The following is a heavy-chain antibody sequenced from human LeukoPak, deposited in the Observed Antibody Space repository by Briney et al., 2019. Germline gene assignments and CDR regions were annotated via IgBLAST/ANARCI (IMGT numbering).Heavy chain of an antibody. J-gene: IGHJ4*02. V-gene: IGHV3-11*01. D-gene: IGHD3-10*01. CDR2: ISSSGSTI. CDR3: AGCRKGVLEHYFDY. Sequence: PGGSLRLSCAASGFTFSDYYMSWIRQAPGKGLEWVSYISSSGSTIYYADSVKGRFTISRDNAKSSLYLQMNSLRAEDTAVYYCAGCRKGVLEHYFDYWGQGTLVTVSS. CDR1: GFTFSDYY.